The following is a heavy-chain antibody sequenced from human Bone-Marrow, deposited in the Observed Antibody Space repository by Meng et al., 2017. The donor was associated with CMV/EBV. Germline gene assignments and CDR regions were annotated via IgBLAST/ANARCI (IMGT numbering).Heavy chain of an antibody. CDR1: GYTFTVYY. D-gene: IGHD3-3*01. Sequence: ASVKVSCKASGYTFTVYYIYWVRQAPGQGLEWMGWINPNSGGTDYAQKFQGRVTMTRDTSISTAYMELSRLRADDTAVYYCARGQGDFWSVGIGWYFDLWGRGTLVTVSS. CDR3: ARGQGDFWSVGIGWYFDL. J-gene: IGHJ2*01. CDR2: INPNSGGT. V-gene: IGHV1-2*02.